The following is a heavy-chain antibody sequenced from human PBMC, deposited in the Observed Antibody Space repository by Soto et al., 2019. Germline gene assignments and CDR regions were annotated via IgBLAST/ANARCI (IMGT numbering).Heavy chain of an antibody. J-gene: IGHJ4*02. V-gene: IGHV3-30*03. Sequence: GGSLRLSCAASGFTFSSYGMHWVRQAPGKGLEWVAVISYDGSNKYYADSVKGRFTISRDNSKNTLYLQMNSLRAEDTAVYYCARDSHYYDSSGYWNWGQGTLVTVSS. CDR1: GFTFSSYG. D-gene: IGHD3-22*01. CDR2: ISYDGSNK. CDR3: ARDSHYYDSSGYWN.